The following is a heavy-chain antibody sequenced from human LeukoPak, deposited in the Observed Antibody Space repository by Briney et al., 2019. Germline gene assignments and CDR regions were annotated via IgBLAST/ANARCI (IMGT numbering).Heavy chain of an antibody. CDR1: GFTFSDYY. V-gene: IGHV3-11*06. D-gene: IGHD6-19*01. CDR3: ARDNSSGSRGWFDP. J-gene: IGHJ5*02. Sequence: GGSLRLSCAASGFTFSDYYMSWIRQDPGKGLEWVSYISSSSSYTNYADSVKGRFTISRDNAKNSLYLQMNSLRAEDTAVYYCARDNSSGSRGWFDPWGQGTLVTVSS. CDR2: ISSSSSYT.